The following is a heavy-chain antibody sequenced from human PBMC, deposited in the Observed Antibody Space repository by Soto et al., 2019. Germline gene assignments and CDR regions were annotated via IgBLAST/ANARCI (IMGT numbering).Heavy chain of an antibody. D-gene: IGHD2-8*01. J-gene: IGHJ6*02. CDR3: ARGMETSPSGMDV. Sequence: GGSLRLSCAASGFTFSSYAMHWVRQAPGKGLEWVAVISYDGSNKYYADSVKGRFTISRDNSKNTLYLQMNSLRAEDTAVYYCARGMETSPSGMDVWGQGTTVTVSS. V-gene: IGHV3-30-3*01. CDR1: GFTFSSYA. CDR2: ISYDGSNK.